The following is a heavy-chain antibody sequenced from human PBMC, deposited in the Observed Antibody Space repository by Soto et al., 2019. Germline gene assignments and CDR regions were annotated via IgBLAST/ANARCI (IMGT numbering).Heavy chain of an antibody. CDR2: IYYSGST. D-gene: IGHD3-22*01. J-gene: IGHJ4*02. CDR3: ARDRSITMIGSFDY. CDR1: GGSISSYY. Sequence: SETLSLTCTVSGGSISSYYWSWIRQPPGKGLEWIGYIYYSGSTNYNPSLKSRVTISVDTSKNQFSLKLSTVTAADTAVYYCARDRSITMIGSFDYWGQGTLVTVSS. V-gene: IGHV4-59*01.